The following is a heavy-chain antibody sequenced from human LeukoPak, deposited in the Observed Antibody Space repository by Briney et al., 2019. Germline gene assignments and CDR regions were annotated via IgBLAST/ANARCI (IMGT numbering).Heavy chain of an antibody. V-gene: IGHV1-69*04. CDR3: ARDPGFWSGYYTSGLFDH. CDR1: GGTFSSYS. CDR2: IIPILGIE. J-gene: IGHJ5*02. Sequence: SVKVSCKASGGTFSSYSISWVRQAPGQGLEWMGRIIPILGIENYAQKFQGRVTITADKSTSTAYMELSSLRSEDTAVYYCARDPGFWSGYYTSGLFDHWGQGTLVTVSS. D-gene: IGHD3-3*01.